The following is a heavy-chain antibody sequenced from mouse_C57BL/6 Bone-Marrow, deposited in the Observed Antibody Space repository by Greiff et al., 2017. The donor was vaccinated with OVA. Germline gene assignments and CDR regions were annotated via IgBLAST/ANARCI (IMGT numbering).Heavy chain of an antibody. J-gene: IGHJ4*01. D-gene: IGHD3-2*02. V-gene: IGHV5-9-1*02. Sequence: DVMLVESGEGLVKPGGSLKLSCAASGFTFSSYAMSWVRQTPEKRLEWVAYISSGGDYIYYADTVKGRFTISRDNARNTLYLQMSSLKSEDTAMYYCTRVLDSSGYYAMDYWGQGTSVTVSS. CDR3: TRVLDSSGYYAMDY. CDR2: ISSGGDYI. CDR1: GFTFSSYA.